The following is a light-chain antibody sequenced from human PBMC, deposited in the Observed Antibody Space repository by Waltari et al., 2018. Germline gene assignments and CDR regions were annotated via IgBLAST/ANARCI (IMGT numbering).Light chain of an antibody. Sequence: EIVMTQSPATLSVSPGETATLPCRASQSVSSNVAWYQKKPGQAPRLLIYDASTRATSIPARFRGSGSGTEFTLTISSLQSEDFAVYYCQQYNRRPPITFGQGTRLEIK. V-gene: IGKV3-15*01. CDR1: QSVSSN. J-gene: IGKJ5*01. CDR2: DAS. CDR3: QQYNRRPPIT.